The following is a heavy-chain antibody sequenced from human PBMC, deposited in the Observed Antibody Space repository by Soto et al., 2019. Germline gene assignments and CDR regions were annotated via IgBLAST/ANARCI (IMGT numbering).Heavy chain of an antibody. D-gene: IGHD3-10*01. V-gene: IGHV4-59*11. CDR1: RGSISGHY. J-gene: IGHJ4*02. Sequence: SETLSLTCTVSRGSISGHYWSWIRQPPGKGLEWIGNVFYSGNTNYNPSLKSRVTISVDTSKNQFSLNLTSVTAAETAVYFCSRAYYGSGSYFFDYWGQGKLVTVS. CDR3: SRAYYGSGSYFFDY. CDR2: VFYSGNT.